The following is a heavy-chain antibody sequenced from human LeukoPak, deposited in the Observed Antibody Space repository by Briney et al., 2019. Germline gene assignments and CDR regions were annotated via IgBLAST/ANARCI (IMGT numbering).Heavy chain of an antibody. CDR2: ISSDGVTK. D-gene: IGHD2-2*01. J-gene: IGHJ4*02. CDR1: GFTFTTFD. CDR3: ARHMSSTADH. Sequence: PGGSLRLSCAASGFTFTTFDFHWVRQAPGKGLEWVAVISSDGVTKFYGDSVKGRFTISRDNSRNTLSLQMNSLRDEDTAVYYCARHMSSTADHWGQGTLVTVSS. V-gene: IGHV3-30-3*01.